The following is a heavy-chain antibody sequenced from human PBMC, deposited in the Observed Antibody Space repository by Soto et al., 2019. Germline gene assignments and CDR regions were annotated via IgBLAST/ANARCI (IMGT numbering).Heavy chain of an antibody. V-gene: IGHV4-39*01. J-gene: IGHJ4*02. Sequence: PSETLSLTCTVSGGSISSSSYYWGWIRQPPGKGLEWIGSIYYSGSTYYNPSLKSRVTISVDTSKNQFSLKLSFVTAADTAVYYCARHGHSSGWYLGPFDYWGQGTLVTVSS. D-gene: IGHD6-19*01. CDR3: ARHGHSSGWYLGPFDY. CDR1: GGSISSSSYY. CDR2: IYYSGST.